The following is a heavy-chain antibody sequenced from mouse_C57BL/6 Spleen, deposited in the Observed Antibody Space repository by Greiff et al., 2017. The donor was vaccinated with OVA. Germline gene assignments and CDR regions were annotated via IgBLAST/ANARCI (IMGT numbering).Heavy chain of an antibody. CDR3: TRVSDLLSLAMDY. J-gene: IGHJ4*01. D-gene: IGHD2-1*01. Sequence: EVQLVESGDGLVKPGGSLKLSCAASGFTFSSYAMSWVRQTLEKRLEWVAYISSGGDYIYYADTVKGRFTISRDNARNTLYLKMSSLKSEDTAMYYCTRVSDLLSLAMDYWGQGTSVTVST. CDR1: GFTFSSYA. CDR2: ISSGGDYI. V-gene: IGHV5-9-1*02.